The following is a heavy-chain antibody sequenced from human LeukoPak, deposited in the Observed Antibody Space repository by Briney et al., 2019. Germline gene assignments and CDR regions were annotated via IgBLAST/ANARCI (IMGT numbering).Heavy chain of an antibody. CDR2: ITWDGDTT. Sequence: GGSLRLSCAASGFRFGDYPMYWVRQAPGKGLEWVALITWDGDTTYYIDSVKGRFTVSRDNSKNSLYLQMNSLRSEDTAFYYCAKDTCTRTSCHYYFDSWGQGTLVTVSS. J-gene: IGHJ4*02. CDR1: GFRFGDYP. V-gene: IGHV3-43*01. CDR3: AKDTCTRTSCHYYFDS. D-gene: IGHD2-2*01.